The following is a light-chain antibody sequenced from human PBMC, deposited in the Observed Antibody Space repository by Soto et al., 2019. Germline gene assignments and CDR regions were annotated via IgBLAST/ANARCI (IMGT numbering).Light chain of an antibody. CDR2: DAS. J-gene: IGKJ5*01. CDR1: QSVSSY. Sequence: EIVLTQPTATLSLSPGERATLSCRASQSVSSYLAWYQQKPGQAPRLLIYDASNRATGIPARFSGSGSGTDFTLTISTLEPEVFAVYYGQQRDNWPPSIPCGQGTRLEIK. CDR3: QQRDNWPPSIP. V-gene: IGKV3-11*01.